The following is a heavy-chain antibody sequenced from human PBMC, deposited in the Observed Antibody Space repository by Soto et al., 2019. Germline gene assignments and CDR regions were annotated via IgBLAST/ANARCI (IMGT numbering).Heavy chain of an antibody. CDR3: ARESSDCSSTSCYYSYYMDV. Sequence: ASVKVSCKASGGTFSSYAISWVRQAPGQGLEWMGGIIPIFGTANYAQKFQGRVTITADESTSTAYMELSSLRSEDTAVYYCARESSDCSSTSCYYSYYMDVWGKGTTVTVSS. V-gene: IGHV1-69*13. J-gene: IGHJ6*03. D-gene: IGHD2-2*01. CDR1: GGTFSSYA. CDR2: IIPIFGTA.